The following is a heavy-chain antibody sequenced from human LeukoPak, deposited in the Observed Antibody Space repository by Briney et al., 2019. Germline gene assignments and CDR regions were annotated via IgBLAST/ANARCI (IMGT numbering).Heavy chain of an antibody. D-gene: IGHD5-18*01. Sequence: GGSLRLSCAASGFTFSDYYMSWIRQAPRKGLEWVSYISSSGSTIYYADSVKGRFTISRDNAKNSLYLQMNSLRAEDTAVYYCARDGYSYGTYYYYGMDVWGQGTTVTVSS. CDR1: GFTFSDYY. J-gene: IGHJ6*02. CDR2: ISSSGSTI. CDR3: ARDGYSYGTYYYYGMDV. V-gene: IGHV3-11*01.